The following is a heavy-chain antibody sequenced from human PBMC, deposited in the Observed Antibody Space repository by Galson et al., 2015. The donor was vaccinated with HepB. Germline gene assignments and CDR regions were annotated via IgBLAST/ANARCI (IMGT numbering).Heavy chain of an antibody. V-gene: IGHV3-21*01. Sequence: SLRLSCAASGFTFSSYSMNWVRQAPGKGLEWVSYISSSSSYIYYADSVKGRFTISRDNAKNSLYLQMNSLRAEDTAVYCCARVAVAGFADAFDIWGQGTMVTVSS. D-gene: IGHD6-19*01. CDR2: ISSSSSYI. CDR1: GFTFSSYS. CDR3: ARVAVAGFADAFDI. J-gene: IGHJ3*02.